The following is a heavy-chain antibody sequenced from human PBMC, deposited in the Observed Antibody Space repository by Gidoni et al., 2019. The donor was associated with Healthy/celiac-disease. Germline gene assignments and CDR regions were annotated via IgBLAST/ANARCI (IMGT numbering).Heavy chain of an antibody. J-gene: IGHJ4*02. CDR3: ATLGGYSGYDDLLDY. D-gene: IGHD5-12*01. CDR2: INHSGST. Sequence: QVQLQQWGAGLLKPSETLSLTCAVYGGSFSGYYWSWIRQPPGKGLEWIGEINHSGSTNYNPSLKSRVTISVDTSKNQFSLKLSSVTAADTAVYYCATLGGYSGYDDLLDYWGQGTLVTVSS. CDR1: GGSFSGYY. V-gene: IGHV4-34*01.